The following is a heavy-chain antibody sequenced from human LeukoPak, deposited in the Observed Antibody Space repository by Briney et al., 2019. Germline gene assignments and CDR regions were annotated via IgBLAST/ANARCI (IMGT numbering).Heavy chain of an antibody. D-gene: IGHD1-26*01. J-gene: IGHJ5*02. CDR1: GGSISNYY. CDR3: ARGELRGYWFDP. Sequence: SETLSLTCTVSGGSISNYYWSWIRQPPGKGLEWIGFIYYSGSTNYNPSLKSRVTISVDTSKNQFSLKVRSVTPADTAVYYCARGELRGYWFDPWAREPWSPSPQ. CDR2: IYYSGST. V-gene: IGHV4-59*01.